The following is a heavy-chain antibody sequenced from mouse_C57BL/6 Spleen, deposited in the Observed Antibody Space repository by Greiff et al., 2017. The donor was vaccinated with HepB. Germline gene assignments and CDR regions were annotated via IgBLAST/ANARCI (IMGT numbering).Heavy chain of an antibody. J-gene: IGHJ2*01. CDR3: ASRSPYYFDY. CDR1: GFTFTDYY. Sequence: EVKLVESGGGLVQPGGSLSLSCAASGFTFTDYYMSWVRQPPGKALEWLGFIRNKANGYTTEDSASVKGRFTISRDNTQSILYLQMNALRAEDSATCYCASRSPYYFDYWGQGTTLTVSS. V-gene: IGHV7-3*01. CDR2: IRNKANGYTT.